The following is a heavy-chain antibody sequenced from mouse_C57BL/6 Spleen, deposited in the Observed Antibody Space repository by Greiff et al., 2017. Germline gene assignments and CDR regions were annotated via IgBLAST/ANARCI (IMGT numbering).Heavy chain of an antibody. J-gene: IGHJ1*03. D-gene: IGHD4-1*01. CDR3: ARKANFYWYFGV. CDR2: INPNNGGT. V-gene: IGHV1-18*01. Sequence: EVQLQQSGPELVKPGASVKIPCKASGYTFTDYNMDWVKQSHGKSLEWIGDINPNNGGTIYNQKFKGKATLTVDKSSSTAYMELRSLTSEDTAVYYCARKANFYWYFGVWGTGTTVTVAS. CDR1: GYTFTDYN.